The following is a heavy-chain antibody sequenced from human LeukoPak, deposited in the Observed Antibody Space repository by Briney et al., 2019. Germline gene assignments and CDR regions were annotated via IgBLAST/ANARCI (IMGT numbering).Heavy chain of an antibody. Sequence: PSETLSLTCTVSGGSISSYNWSWIRQPPGKGLEWIGYIYYSGSTNYNPSLKSRVTISVDTSKNQFSLKLSSVSAADTAVYYCARQYSSSWLAWFDPWGQGTLVTVSS. J-gene: IGHJ5*02. CDR1: GGSISSYN. CDR3: ARQYSSSWLAWFDP. CDR2: IYYSGST. D-gene: IGHD6-13*01. V-gene: IGHV4-59*01.